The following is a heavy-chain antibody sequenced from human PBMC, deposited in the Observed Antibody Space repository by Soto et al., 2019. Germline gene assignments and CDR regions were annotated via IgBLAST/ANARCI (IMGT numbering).Heavy chain of an antibody. J-gene: IGHJ6*02. CDR2: ISGSGGST. CDR3: AKESIDFWSGPEVVYYYYGMDV. Sequence: PGGSLRLSCAASGFTFSSYAMSWVRQAPGKGLEWVSAISGSGGSTYYADSVKGRFTISRDNSKDTLYLQMNSLRAEDTAVYYCAKESIDFWSGPEVVYYYYGMDVWGQGTTVTVSS. CDR1: GFTFSSYA. V-gene: IGHV3-23*01. D-gene: IGHD3-3*01.